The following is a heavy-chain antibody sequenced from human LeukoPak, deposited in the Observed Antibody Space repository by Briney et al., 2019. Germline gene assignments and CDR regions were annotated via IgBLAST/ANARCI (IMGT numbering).Heavy chain of an antibody. CDR1: GFTFSSYG. Sequence: GGSLRLSCAASGFTFSSYGMPWVRQAPGKGLEWVAVIWYDGSNKYYADSVKGRFTISRDNSKNTLYPQMNSLRAEDTAVYYCARNTRAYYYDSSGSSFQHWGQGTLVTVSS. CDR2: IWYDGSNK. D-gene: IGHD3-22*01. V-gene: IGHV3-33*01. J-gene: IGHJ1*01. CDR3: ARNTRAYYYDSSGSSFQH.